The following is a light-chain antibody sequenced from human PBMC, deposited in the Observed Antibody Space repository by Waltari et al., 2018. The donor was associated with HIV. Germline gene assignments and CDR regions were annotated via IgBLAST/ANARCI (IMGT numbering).Light chain of an antibody. CDR1: ALPKQY. V-gene: IGLV3-25*03. J-gene: IGLJ3*02. Sequence: SYELTQPPSVSVSPGQTARITCSGDALPKQYAYWYQQKAGQAPVLVIYKDSERPLVIPERFSGSSSGTTVTLTISGVQAEDEAAYYYESADSSLWVFGGGTKLTVL. CDR2: KDS. CDR3: ESADSSLWV.